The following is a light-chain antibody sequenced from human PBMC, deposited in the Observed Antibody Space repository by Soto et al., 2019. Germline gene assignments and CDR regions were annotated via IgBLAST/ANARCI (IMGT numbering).Light chain of an antibody. CDR3: QVWDSSIDHLV. Sequence: SYELTQPPSVSVSPGKTATITCGDNNIGSKSVHWYQQKPGQAPMLVIYYDSGRPSGIPERVSGSDSGSTATLTISRVEDGDEADYYCQVWDSSIDHLVFGGGTKVTVL. V-gene: IGLV3-21*04. CDR1: NIGSKS. CDR2: YDS. J-gene: IGLJ2*01.